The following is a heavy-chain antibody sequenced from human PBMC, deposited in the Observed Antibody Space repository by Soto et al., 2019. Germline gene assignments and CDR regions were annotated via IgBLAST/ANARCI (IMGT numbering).Heavy chain of an antibody. J-gene: IGHJ4*02. CDR2: ITTDKGKT. Sequence: QVQLVQSGPEVKKPGASVKVSCKTSGYTFTSYGITWVRQAPGQGLEWMGWITTDKGKTTYAQKFQGRVTMTTDTSTRTAYMELRSVRSDDTAVYYCATRSPAFDYWGQGTLVTVSS. V-gene: IGHV1-18*01. CDR3: ATRSPAFDY. CDR1: GYTFTSYG.